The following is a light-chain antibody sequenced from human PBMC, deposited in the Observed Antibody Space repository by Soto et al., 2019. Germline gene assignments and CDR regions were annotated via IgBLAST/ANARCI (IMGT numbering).Light chain of an antibody. CDR2: GPS. J-gene: IGKJ2*03. V-gene: IGKV3-20*01. CDR3: HQYCGSPPHS. CDR1: QSVRRNC. Sequence: IVLTQSPGTLSVSPGERATLSCRASQSVRRNCLAWYQQKPGQAPRLLIYGPSNRATGIPDRFSGGGSGTDFTLTITRLEPEDFAVYYCHQYCGSPPHSFGQGTNLEIK.